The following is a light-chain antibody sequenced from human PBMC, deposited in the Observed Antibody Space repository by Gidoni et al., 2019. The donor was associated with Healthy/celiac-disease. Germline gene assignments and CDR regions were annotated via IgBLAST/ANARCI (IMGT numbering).Light chain of an antibody. CDR3: QQGRT. J-gene: IGKJ1*01. Sequence: DIPMTQSPSTLSASVGDRVTITCRASQSISSWLAWYQQKPGKAPKLLIYKASSLESGVTSRFSGSGSGTEFTLTISSLQPDDFATYYCQQGRTFGQGTKVEIK. CDR2: KAS. CDR1: QSISSW. V-gene: IGKV1-5*03.